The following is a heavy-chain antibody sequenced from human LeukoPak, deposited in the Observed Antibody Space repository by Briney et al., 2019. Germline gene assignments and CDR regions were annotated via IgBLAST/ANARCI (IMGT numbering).Heavy chain of an antibody. V-gene: IGHV4-39*01. CDR1: GGSISSSSYF. D-gene: IGHD2-2*01. CDR3: ARHGNIVIVPAALGFDY. J-gene: IGHJ4*02. CDR2: IYYSGSA. Sequence: SGTLSFTCTVSGGSISSSSYFWAWIRQPPGKGLEWIGSIYYSGSAYYNPSLKSRVAISVDTSKNQFSLKLSSVTAADTAMYYCARHGNIVIVPAALGFDYWGQGTLVTVSS.